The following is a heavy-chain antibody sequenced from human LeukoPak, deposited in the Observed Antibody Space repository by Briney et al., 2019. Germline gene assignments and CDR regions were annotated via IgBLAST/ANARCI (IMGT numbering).Heavy chain of an antibody. CDR2: IIPIFGTA. CDR3: ATIVGATGYYYYGMDV. V-gene: IGHV1-69*06. D-gene: IGHD1-26*01. Sequence: GASVKVSCKASGGTFSSYAISWVRQAPGQGLEWMGGIIPIFGTANYAQKFQGRVTITADKSTSTAYMELSSLRSEDTAVYYCATIVGATGYYYYGMDVWGQGTTVTVSS. CDR1: GGTFSSYA. J-gene: IGHJ6*02.